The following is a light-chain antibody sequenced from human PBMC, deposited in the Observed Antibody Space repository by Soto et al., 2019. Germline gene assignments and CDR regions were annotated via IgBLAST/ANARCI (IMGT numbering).Light chain of an antibody. CDR3: AAWDDSLNGLYV. V-gene: IGLV1-44*01. CDR2: TDN. Sequence: QSVLTQPPSASGTPGQRVTISCSGSSSNIGINTVNWYQQVPGTAPKLLIYTDNQRPSGVPDRFSGSKSGTSASLAISGLQSEEEADYYCAAWDDSLNGLYVFGTGTKVTVL. CDR1: SSNIGINT. J-gene: IGLJ1*01.